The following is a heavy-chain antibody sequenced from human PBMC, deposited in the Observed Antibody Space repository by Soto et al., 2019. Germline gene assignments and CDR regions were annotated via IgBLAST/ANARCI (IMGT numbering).Heavy chain of an antibody. V-gene: IGHV1-18*01. D-gene: IGHD2-2*01. CDR3: ARLGGYCISTSCRNNWFDP. CDR1: GYTFTSYG. CDR2: ISAYNGNT. Sequence: QVQLVQSGAEVKKPGASVKVSCKASGYTFTSYGISWVRQSPGQGLEWMGWISAYNGNTNYAQKLQGRVTMTTDTSTSTAYMELRSLRSDDTAVYYCARLGGYCISTSCRNNWFDPWGQGPLVTVSS. J-gene: IGHJ5*02.